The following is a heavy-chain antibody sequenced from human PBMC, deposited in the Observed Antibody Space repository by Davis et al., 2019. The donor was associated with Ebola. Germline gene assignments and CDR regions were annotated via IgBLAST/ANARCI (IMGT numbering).Heavy chain of an antibody. CDR3: ARGGDGYNYDY. CDR1: GGSISSGGYS. D-gene: IGHD5-24*01. J-gene: IGHJ4*02. CDR2: IYHSGST. V-gene: IGHV4-30-2*01. Sequence: PSETLSLTCAVSGGSISSGGYSWSWIRQPPGKGLEWIGYIYHSGSTYYNPSLKSRVTISVDRSKNQFSLKLSSVTAADTAVYYCARGGDGYNYDYWGQGTLVTVSS.